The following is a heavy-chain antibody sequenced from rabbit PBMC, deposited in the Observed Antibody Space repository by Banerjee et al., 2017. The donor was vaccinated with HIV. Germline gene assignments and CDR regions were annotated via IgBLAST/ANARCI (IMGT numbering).Heavy chain of an antibody. D-gene: IGHD4-1*01. V-gene: IGHV1S40*01. CDR3: ARDLAGVIGWNFNL. CDR2: IYAGSSGST. Sequence: QSLEESGGDLVKPGASLTLTCTASGFDFSNYYMSWVRQAPGKGLEWIGIIYAGSSGSTYYASWAKGRFTISKTSSTTVTLQMTSLTAADTATYFCARDLAGVIGWNFNLWGPGTLVT. CDR1: GFDFSNYY. J-gene: IGHJ4*01.